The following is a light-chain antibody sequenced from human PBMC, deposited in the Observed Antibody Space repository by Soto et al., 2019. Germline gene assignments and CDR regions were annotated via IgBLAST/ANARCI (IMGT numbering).Light chain of an antibody. V-gene: IGKV3-11*01. CDR2: DAS. CDR1: QSVRSY. J-gene: IGKJ1*01. Sequence: EIVLTQPPATLSLSPGERPTLSYRASQSVRSYLAWYQQKPGQAPRIIIYDASNRETGIPATFSGSGSGTEFTLTISSLEPEDFAVYYCQQRSNWTPTFGQGTKVDIK. CDR3: QQRSNWTPT.